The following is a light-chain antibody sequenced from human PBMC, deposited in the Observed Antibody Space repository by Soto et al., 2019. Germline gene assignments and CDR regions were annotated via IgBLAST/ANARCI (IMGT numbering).Light chain of an antibody. CDR1: QRASRQY. Sequence: VLTQSPDTLSLSPGDGATLSCRANQRASRQYLSWYQQRPGQPPRLLIYSVSMRADGIPDRFSGSGSGSDFTLTINRLEPEDFAVSYCQDFDSPQWTFGQGTKIE. CDR2: SVS. V-gene: IGKV3-20*01. J-gene: IGKJ1*01. CDR3: QDFDSPQWT.